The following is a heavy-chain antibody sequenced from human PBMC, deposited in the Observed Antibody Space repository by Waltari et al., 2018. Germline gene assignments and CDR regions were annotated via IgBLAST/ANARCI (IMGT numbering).Heavy chain of an antibody. V-gene: IGHV4-38-2*01. Sequence: QVQLQESGPGLVKPSETLSLTCAVSGYSISSGYYWGWIRQPPGKGLEWIGSIYHSGSTYYNPSLKSRVTISVDTSKNQFSLKLGSVTAADTAVYYCARQGAGVGATSLDYWGQGTLVTVSS. J-gene: IGHJ4*02. CDR3: ARQGAGVGATSLDY. CDR2: IYHSGST. CDR1: GYSISSGYY. D-gene: IGHD1-26*01.